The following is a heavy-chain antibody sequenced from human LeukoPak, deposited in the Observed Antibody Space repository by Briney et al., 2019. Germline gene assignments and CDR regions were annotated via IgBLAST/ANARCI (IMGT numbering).Heavy chain of an antibody. CDR3: ARVSRNSWGYYYYMDV. CDR1: GYTFTSYD. CDR2: MNPNSGNT. J-gene: IGHJ6*03. Sequence: ASVKVSCKASGYTFTSYDINWVRQATGQGLEWMGWMNPNSGNTGYAQKFQGRVTITRNTSISTAYMELSSLRSEDTAVYYCARVSRNSWGYYYYMDVWGKGTTVTVSS. V-gene: IGHV1-8*03. D-gene: IGHD7-27*01.